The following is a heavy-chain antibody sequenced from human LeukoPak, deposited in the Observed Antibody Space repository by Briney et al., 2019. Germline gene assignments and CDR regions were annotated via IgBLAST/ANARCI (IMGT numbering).Heavy chain of an antibody. CDR1: GFTFSSYA. CDR3: AKGTSSWHEFDY. CDR2: ISYDGSNK. Sequence: GRSLRLSCAASGFTFSSYAMHWVRQAPGRGLEWVAVISYDGSNKYYADSVKGRFTISRDNSKNTLYLQMNSLRAEDTAVYYCAKGTSSWHEFDYWGQGTLVTVSS. V-gene: IGHV3-30*04. D-gene: IGHD6-13*01. J-gene: IGHJ4*02.